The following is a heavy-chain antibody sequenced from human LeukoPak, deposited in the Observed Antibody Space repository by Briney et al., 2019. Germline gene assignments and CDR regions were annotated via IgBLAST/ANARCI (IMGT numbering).Heavy chain of an antibody. D-gene: IGHD3-10*01. J-gene: IGHJ4*02. CDR3: AKDLGHYYGSGGFDY. V-gene: IGHV3-30*02. CDR2: IRYDGSNK. CDR1: GFTFSRYG. Sequence: GGSLRLSCAASGFTFSRYGMHWVRQAPGKGLEWVAFIRYDGSNKYYADSVKGRFTISRDNSKNTLYLQMNSLRAEDTAVYYCAKDLGHYYGSGGFDYWGQGTLVTVSS.